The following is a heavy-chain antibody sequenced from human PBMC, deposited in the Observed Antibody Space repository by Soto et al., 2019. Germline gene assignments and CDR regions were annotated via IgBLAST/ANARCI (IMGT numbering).Heavy chain of an antibody. Sequence: ASVKVSCKASGYTFTSYGISWVRQAPGQGLEWMGLISAYNGNTNYAQKLQGRFTMTTDTSTSTAYMELRSLRSDDTAVYYCARETEFDGSGSYYSVDYWGQGTLVTVSS. J-gene: IGHJ4*02. CDR3: ARETEFDGSGSYYSVDY. CDR2: ISAYNGNT. V-gene: IGHV1-18*01. D-gene: IGHD3-10*01. CDR1: GYTFTSYG.